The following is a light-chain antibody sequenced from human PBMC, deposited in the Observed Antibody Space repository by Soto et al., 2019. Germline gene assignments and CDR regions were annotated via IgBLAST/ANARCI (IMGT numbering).Light chain of an antibody. CDR3: HQSLNAPRT. J-gene: IGKJ2*01. CDR2: DAS. Sequence: DIQMTQSPSSLSASVGDRVTVTCRSSESISRYLNWYQQKPAKAPKLLIYDASTLQAGVPTRCSGTGSGTFITLTISGLQSEDFVTYYCHQSLNAPRTFGQGTKLEIK. V-gene: IGKV1-39*01. CDR1: ESISRY.